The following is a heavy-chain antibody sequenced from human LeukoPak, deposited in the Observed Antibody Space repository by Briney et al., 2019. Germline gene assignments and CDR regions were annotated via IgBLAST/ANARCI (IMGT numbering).Heavy chain of an antibody. CDR3: ARDYGGNSNNVLDY. CDR1: GFTFSSYS. J-gene: IGHJ4*02. CDR2: ISSSSSYI. V-gene: IGHV3-21*01. Sequence: GGSLRLSCAASGFTFSSYSMNWVRQAPGEGVEWVSSISSSSSYIYYADSVKGRFTISRDNAKNSLYLQMNSLRAEDTAVYYCARDYGGNSNNVLDYWGQGTLVTVSS. D-gene: IGHD2-21*02.